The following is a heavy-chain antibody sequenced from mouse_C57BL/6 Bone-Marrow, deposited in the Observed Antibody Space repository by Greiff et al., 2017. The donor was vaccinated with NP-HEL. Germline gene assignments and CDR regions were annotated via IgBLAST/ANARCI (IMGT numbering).Heavy chain of an antibody. V-gene: IGHV1-42*01. CDR3: ARDYYGSSYGFDY. Sequence: LVESGPELVKPGASVKISCTASGYSFTGYYMTWVQQSPEKSLEWIGEINPSPGGTTYNQKFKAKATLTIDKSSSTAYMQLKSLTSWDSTVYYCARDYYGSSYGFDYRGQGTTLTVSS. CDR2: INPSPGGT. CDR1: GYSFTGYY. J-gene: IGHJ2*01. D-gene: IGHD1-1*01.